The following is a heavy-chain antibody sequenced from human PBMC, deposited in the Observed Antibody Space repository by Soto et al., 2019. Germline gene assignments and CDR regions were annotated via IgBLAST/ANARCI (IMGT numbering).Heavy chain of an antibody. Sequence: ASVKVSCKASGYTFTSYYMHWVRQAPGQGLEWMGIINPSGGSTSYAQKFQGRVTMTRDTSTSTVYMELSSLRSEDTAVYYCARDRSVDPYGMDVWGQGTTVTVS. CDR2: INPSGGST. CDR1: GYTFTSYY. CDR3: ARDRSVDPYGMDV. V-gene: IGHV1-46*03. J-gene: IGHJ6*02. D-gene: IGHD5-12*01.